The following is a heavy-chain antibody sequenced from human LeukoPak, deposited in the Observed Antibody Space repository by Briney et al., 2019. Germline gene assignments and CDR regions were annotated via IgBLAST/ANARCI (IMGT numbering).Heavy chain of an antibody. CDR1: GYTLTELS. V-gene: IGHV1-24*01. Sequence: GASVKVSCKVSGYTLTELSMHWVRQAPGKGLEWMGGFDPEDGETIYAQKFQGRVTMTEDTSTDTAYMELSSLRSEDTAVYYCATRGGYSGYDYRFDYWGQGTLVTVSS. CDR2: FDPEDGET. J-gene: IGHJ4*02. CDR3: ATRGGYSGYDYRFDY. D-gene: IGHD5-12*01.